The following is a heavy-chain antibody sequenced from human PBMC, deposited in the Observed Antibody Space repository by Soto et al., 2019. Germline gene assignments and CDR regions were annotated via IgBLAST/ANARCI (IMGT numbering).Heavy chain of an antibody. J-gene: IGHJ4*02. CDR3: TRGPRPISTGTGAY. CDR1: GFIFKMYW. D-gene: IGHD3-9*01. V-gene: IGHV3-74*01. Sequence: EVQLVESGGGLVPPGGSVRLSCAASGFIFKMYWMHWVRQSPGKGLVWISRIYNDGTYSDYADSVRGRFTISRDNVNETLYLQMNNLRAEDAGLYYCTRGPRPISTGTGAYWGQGTQVTVSS. CDR2: IYNDGTYS.